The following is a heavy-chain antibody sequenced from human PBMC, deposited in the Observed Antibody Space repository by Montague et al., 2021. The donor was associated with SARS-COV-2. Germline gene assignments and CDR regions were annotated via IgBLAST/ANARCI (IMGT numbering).Heavy chain of an antibody. Sequence: SETLSLTCTVSGYSISSGYYWGWIRQPPGKGLEWIGSIYHSGSTYYNPSLKSRVTISVDTSKNQFSMKLSSVTAADTAVYYCARDDFNPGDYYYYYGMDVWGQGTTVTVSS. CDR1: GYSISSGYY. J-gene: IGHJ6*02. CDR3: ARDDFNPGDYYYYYGMDV. V-gene: IGHV4-38-2*02. CDR2: IYHSGST.